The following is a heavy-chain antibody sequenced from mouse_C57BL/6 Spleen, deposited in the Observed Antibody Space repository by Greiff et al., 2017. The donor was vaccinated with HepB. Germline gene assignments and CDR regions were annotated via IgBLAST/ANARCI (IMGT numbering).Heavy chain of an antibody. Sequence: QVKLQQSGAELVRPGASVTLSCKASGYTFTDYEMHWVKQTPVHGLEWIGAIDPETGGTAYNQKFKGKAILTADKSSSTAYMELRSLTSEDSAVYYCTRDDYYGSSIAYWGQGTLVTVSA. D-gene: IGHD1-1*01. V-gene: IGHV1-15*01. CDR1: GYTFTDYE. CDR3: TRDDYYGSSIAY. J-gene: IGHJ3*01. CDR2: IDPETGGT.